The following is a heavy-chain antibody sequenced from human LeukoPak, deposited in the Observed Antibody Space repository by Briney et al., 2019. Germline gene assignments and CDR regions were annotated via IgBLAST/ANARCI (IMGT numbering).Heavy chain of an antibody. CDR1: GFTFSDHY. CDR3: ARSRIAAAGFYFDY. D-gene: IGHD6-13*01. J-gene: IGHJ4*02. Sequence: GGSLRLSCAASGFTFSDHYMDWVRQTPGKGLEWVGRSRKKADSYTTEYAASVKGRFTISRDDSKNSLYLQMNSLKIEDTAVYYCARSRIAAAGFYFDYWGQGTLVTVSS. CDR2: SRKKADSYTT. V-gene: IGHV3-72*01.